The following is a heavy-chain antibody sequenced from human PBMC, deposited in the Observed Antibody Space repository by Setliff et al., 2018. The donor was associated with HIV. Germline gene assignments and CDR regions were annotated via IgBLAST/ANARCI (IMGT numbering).Heavy chain of an antibody. CDR3: AGRHRSGSYFDP. Sequence: GGSLRLSCAASGFTFSSFAMSWVRQAPGKGLEWVPAISGDGGRTYFAGPVEGRFSTSRDNSKSTLYLQVSSLRAEDTAVYFCAGRHRSGSYFDPWGQGTLVTVSS. J-gene: IGHJ5*02. D-gene: IGHD3-10*01. V-gene: IGHV3-23*01. CDR2: ISGDGGRT. CDR1: GFTFSSFA.